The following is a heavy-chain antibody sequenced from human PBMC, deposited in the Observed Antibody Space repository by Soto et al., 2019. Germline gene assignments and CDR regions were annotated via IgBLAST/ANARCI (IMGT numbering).Heavy chain of an antibody. D-gene: IGHD2-15*01. J-gene: IGHJ6*02. V-gene: IGHV1-18*01. CDR2: ISAYNGNT. CDR3: ARGAPIVVVVAATPAYYGMDV. Sequence: QVQLVQSGAEVKKPGASVKVSCKASGYTFTSYGISWVRQAPGQGLEWMGWISAYNGNTNYAQKLQGRVTMTTDTSTSTAYMALRSLRSDDTAVYYCARGAPIVVVVAATPAYYGMDVWGQGTTVTVSS. CDR1: GYTFTSYG.